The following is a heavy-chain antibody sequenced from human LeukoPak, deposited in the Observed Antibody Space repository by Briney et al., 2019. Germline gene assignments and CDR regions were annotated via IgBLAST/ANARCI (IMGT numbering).Heavy chain of an antibody. CDR3: ARGVGSGTYYNVPPYYYYMDL. CDR2: IYDSGTI. Sequence: PSETLSLTCTVSGDSINSFYWSWIRQPSGKGLEWIGYIYDSGTISQNPSLKSRVTMSVDTSKNQFSLRLRSVTAADTAVYYCARGVGSGTYYNVPPYYYYMDLWGKGTTVTVSS. J-gene: IGHJ6*03. V-gene: IGHV4-59*01. CDR1: GDSINSFY. D-gene: IGHD3-10*01.